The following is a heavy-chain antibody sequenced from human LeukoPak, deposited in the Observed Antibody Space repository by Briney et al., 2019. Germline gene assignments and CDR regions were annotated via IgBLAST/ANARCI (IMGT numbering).Heavy chain of an antibody. D-gene: IGHD3-22*01. CDR2: ISTSVSTV. J-gene: IGHJ5*02. CDR1: GFTFSDYY. Sequence: GGSLRLSCAASGFTFSDYYISWIRQAPGKGLEWLSYISTSVSTVYYADSVKGRFTISRDNVKNSLYLQMNSLRAEDTAVYYCARDGRGYHNSFDPWGQGTLVTVS. V-gene: IGHV3-11*04. CDR3: ARDGRGYHNSFDP.